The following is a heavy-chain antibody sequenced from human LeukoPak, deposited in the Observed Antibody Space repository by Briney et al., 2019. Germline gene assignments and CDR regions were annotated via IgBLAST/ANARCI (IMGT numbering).Heavy chain of an antibody. CDR2: ISGSGGST. CDR3: ARNVQLWLFDYYYYGMDV. V-gene: IGHV3-23*01. J-gene: IGHJ6*02. D-gene: IGHD5-18*01. Sequence: GGSLRLSCAASGFTFSSYAMSWVRQAPGKGLEWVSAISGSGGSTYYADSVKGRFTISRDNSKNTLYLQMNSLRAEDTAVYYCARNVQLWLFDYYYYGMDVWGQGTTVTVSS. CDR1: GFTFSSYA.